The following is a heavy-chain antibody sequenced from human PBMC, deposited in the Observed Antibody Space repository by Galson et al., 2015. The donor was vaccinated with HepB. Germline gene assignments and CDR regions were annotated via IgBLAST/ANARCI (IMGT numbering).Heavy chain of an antibody. CDR1: GFTFSSYS. CDR2: ISSSSSYI. V-gene: IGHV3-21*01. CDR3: ARARGYSYGAYYYYYGMDV. J-gene: IGHJ6*02. Sequence: SLRLSCAASGFTFSSYSMNWVRQAPGKGLEWVSSISSSSSYIYYADSVKGRFTISRDNAKNSLYLQMNSLRAEDTAVYYCARARGYSYGAYYYYYGMDVWGQGTTVTVSS. D-gene: IGHD5-18*01.